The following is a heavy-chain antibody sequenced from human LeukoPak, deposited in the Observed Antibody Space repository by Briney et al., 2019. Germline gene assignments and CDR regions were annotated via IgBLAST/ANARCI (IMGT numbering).Heavy chain of an antibody. CDR2: ISSSSSYI. J-gene: IGHJ5*01. Sequence: GGSLRLSCAASGFTFSSYSMNWVRQAPGKGLEWVSSISSSSSYIYYADSVKGRFTISRDNAQDSLYLQMNSLTAEDTAMYYCARDLSGWYDFWGQGTLVTVSS. D-gene: IGHD1-26*01. CDR1: GFTFSSYS. CDR3: ARDLSGWYDF. V-gene: IGHV3-21*01.